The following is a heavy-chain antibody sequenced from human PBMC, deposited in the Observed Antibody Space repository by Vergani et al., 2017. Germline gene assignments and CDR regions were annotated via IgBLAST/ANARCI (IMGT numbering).Heavy chain of an antibody. J-gene: IGHJ6*03. D-gene: IGHD3-3*01. CDR3: ARERITIFGVVKVPGYYYYMDV. CDR1: GGSFSGYY. CDR2: INHSGST. Sequence: QVQLQQWGAGLLKPSETLSLTCAVHGGSFSGYYWSWIRQPPGKGLEWIGEINHSGSTNYNPSLKSRVTISVDTSKNQFSLKLSSVTAADTAVYYCARERITIFGVVKVPGYYYYMDVWGKGTTVTVSS. V-gene: IGHV4-34*01.